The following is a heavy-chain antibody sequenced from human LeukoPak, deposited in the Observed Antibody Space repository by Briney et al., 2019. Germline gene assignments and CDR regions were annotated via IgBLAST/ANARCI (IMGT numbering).Heavy chain of an antibody. D-gene: IGHD2-2*01. Sequence: SETLSLTCTVSGGSISSYYWSWIRQPPGKGLEWIGYIYYSGSTNYNPSLKSRVTISVDTSKNQFSLKLSSVTAADTAVYYCARRPPAARTLFDYWGQGTLVTVSS. CDR2: IYYSGST. V-gene: IGHV4-59*01. CDR1: GGSISSYY. CDR3: ARRPPAARTLFDY. J-gene: IGHJ4*02.